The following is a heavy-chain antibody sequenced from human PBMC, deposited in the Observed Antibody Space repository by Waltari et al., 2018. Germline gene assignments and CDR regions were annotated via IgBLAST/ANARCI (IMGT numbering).Heavy chain of an antibody. CDR1: GFPFGDYW. J-gene: IGHJ4*02. V-gene: IGHV3-74*01. CDR2: INIDGGYI. D-gene: IGHD5-18*01. CDR3: ARKGGRGYPYGPFYYDH. Sequence: EVQLVESGGGLVQPGGSLRLSCAASGFPFGDYWLHWVRQAPGKGLEWGSRINIDGGYISYTDSVKGRFTISRDNAKNTLFLQLNSLRANDTAVYYCARKGGRGYPYGPFYYDHWGQGTLVTVSP.